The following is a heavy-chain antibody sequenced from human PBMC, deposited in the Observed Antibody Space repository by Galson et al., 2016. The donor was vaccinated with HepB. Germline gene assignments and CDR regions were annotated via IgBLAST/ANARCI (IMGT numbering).Heavy chain of an antibody. J-gene: IGHJ4*02. V-gene: IGHV3-23*01. CDR2: INPTGDTT. Sequence: SLRLSCAASGLTFGNYAMNWVRQAPGKGLEWVSVINPTGDTTYYADSVKGRFTVSRDNSQNTLYLQMSGLKIEDTAVYYCSTAGNGFPFDYWGQGTLVTASS. CDR1: GLTFGNYA. CDR3: STAGNGFPFDY. D-gene: IGHD3-3*01.